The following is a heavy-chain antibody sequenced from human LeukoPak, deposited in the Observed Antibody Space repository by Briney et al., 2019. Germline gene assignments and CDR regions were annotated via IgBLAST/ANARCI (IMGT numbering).Heavy chain of an antibody. D-gene: IGHD3-9*01. CDR1: GASISTKY. Sequence: SETLSLTCTLAGASISTKYSSWIRQPPGDGLEWVWYTYYSGSTNYNPSLKSRVTISVDTSKNQFSLKLSSVTAADTAVYYCARGDYDILTGYYTPFDYWGQGTLVTVSS. CDR3: ARGDYDILTGYYTPFDY. J-gene: IGHJ4*02. CDR2: TYYSGST. V-gene: IGHV4-59*01.